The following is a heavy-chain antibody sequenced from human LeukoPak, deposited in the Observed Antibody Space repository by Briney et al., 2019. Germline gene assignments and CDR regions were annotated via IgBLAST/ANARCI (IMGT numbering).Heavy chain of an antibody. CDR1: GYTFTSYY. Sequence: GASVKVSCKASGYTFTSYYMHWVRQAPGQGLEWMGIINPSGGSTSYAQKFQGRVTMTRDTSTSTVYMELRSLRSEDTAVYYCARERPPYYYDSSGYYYAGYYYYGMDVWGQGTTVTVSS. D-gene: IGHD3-22*01. CDR2: INPSGGST. CDR3: ARERPPYYYDSSGYYYAGYYYYGMDV. V-gene: IGHV1-46*01. J-gene: IGHJ6*02.